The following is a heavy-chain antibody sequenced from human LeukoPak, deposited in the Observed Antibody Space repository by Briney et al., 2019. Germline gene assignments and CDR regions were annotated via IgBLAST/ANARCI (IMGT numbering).Heavy chain of an antibody. V-gene: IGHV3-23*01. D-gene: IGHD4-17*01. CDR3: AKDVYGDYGGLDY. J-gene: IGHJ4*02. Sequence: GGSLRLSCAASGFTFSSYWMHWVRQAPGKGLEWVSSIRGSDGSTYYADSVKGRFAISRDNSKNTLYLQMNSLRAEDTAVYYCAKDVYGDYGGLDYWGQGTLVTVSS. CDR2: IRGSDGST. CDR1: GFTFSSYW.